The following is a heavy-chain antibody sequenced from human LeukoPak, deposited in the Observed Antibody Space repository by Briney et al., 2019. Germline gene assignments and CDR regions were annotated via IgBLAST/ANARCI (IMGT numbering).Heavy chain of an antibody. Sequence: SETLSLTCAVYGGSFSNYYWSWIRQPPGKGLEWLAEINDSGRANYNPSLMSRVTVSVGTSKNQFSLRLTSVTATDTAAYYCARRWNYGRNYYIDVWGKGATVSVSS. CDR2: INDSGRA. D-gene: IGHD1-7*01. CDR1: GGSFSNYY. V-gene: IGHV4-34*01. J-gene: IGHJ6*03. CDR3: ARRWNYGRNYYIDV.